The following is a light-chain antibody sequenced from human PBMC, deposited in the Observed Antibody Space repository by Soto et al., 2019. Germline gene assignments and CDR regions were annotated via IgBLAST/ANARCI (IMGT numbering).Light chain of an antibody. CDR3: AAWDDTLNGLV. Sequence: QSVLTQPPSASGTPGQRVTISCSGSSSNIGTNSINWYQQLPGTAPKLLIFTHTQRPSGVPDRFSGSKSGTSASLAISGLRSEDDAYYYCAAWDDTLNGLVFGGGTKLTVL. CDR1: SSNIGTNS. CDR2: THT. V-gene: IGLV1-44*01. J-gene: IGLJ3*02.